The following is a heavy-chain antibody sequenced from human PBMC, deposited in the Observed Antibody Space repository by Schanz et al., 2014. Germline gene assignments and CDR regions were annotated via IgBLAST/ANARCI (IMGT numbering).Heavy chain of an antibody. Sequence: QVQLVQSGAEVKPPGASVRVSCKASGYTYIAYDMHWVRQAPGQGLEWMGRIGPDSGSTTYAQKFQGRATVTRDTSISTAYMELWRLGSEDTAMYYWASDGSGRYTGFDYGGQGTLVTGSS. CDR1: GYTYIAYD. V-gene: IGHV1-2*06. CDR3: ASDGSGRYTGFDY. J-gene: IGHJ4*02. CDR2: IGPDSGST. D-gene: IGHD1-26*01.